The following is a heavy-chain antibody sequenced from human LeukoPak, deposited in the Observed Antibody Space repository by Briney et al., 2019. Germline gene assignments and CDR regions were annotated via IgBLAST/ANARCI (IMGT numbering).Heavy chain of an antibody. CDR3: ARPGRVVPAARADAFDI. Sequence: GESLKISCKGSGYSFTSYWIGWVRQMPGKGLERMGIIYPGDSDTRYSPSFQGQVTISADKSISTAYLQWSSLKASDTAMYYCARPGRVVPAARADAFDIWGQGTMVTVSS. CDR2: IYPGDSDT. D-gene: IGHD2-2*01. CDR1: GYSFTSYW. V-gene: IGHV5-51*01. J-gene: IGHJ3*02.